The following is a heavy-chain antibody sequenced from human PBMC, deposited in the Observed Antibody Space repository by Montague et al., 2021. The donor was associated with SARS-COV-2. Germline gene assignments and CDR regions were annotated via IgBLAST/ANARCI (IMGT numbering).Heavy chain of an antibody. CDR1: GGSISGRF. D-gene: IGHD3-3*01. CDR3: ARQQGLSGSGVVRLMELDI. CDR2: ISYSGAT. V-gene: IGHV4-59*08. Sequence: SETLSLTCTVSGGSISGRFWSWIRQPPGKGLEWIGYISYSGATSSNPSLKSRVTLLVDTAVNQFSLKMRPVTAADTAIYYCARQQGLSGSGVVRLMELDIWGHGALVTVSS. J-gene: IGHJ4*01.